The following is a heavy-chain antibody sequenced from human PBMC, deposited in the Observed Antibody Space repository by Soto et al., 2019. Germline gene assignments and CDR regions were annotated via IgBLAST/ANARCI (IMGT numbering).Heavy chain of an antibody. J-gene: IGHJ4*02. Sequence: PSETLSLTCAVSGGSIASSDWWNWVRQTPEKGLEWIGEIFHEGNIIYNPSLKSRVTISVDKSKNQLSLKLSSVTAADTAVYYCAREGRYCSGGSCLSHWGQGTLVTVSS. CDR2: IFHEGNI. CDR3: AREGRYCSGGSCLSH. CDR1: GGSIASSDW. V-gene: IGHV4-4*02. D-gene: IGHD2-15*01.